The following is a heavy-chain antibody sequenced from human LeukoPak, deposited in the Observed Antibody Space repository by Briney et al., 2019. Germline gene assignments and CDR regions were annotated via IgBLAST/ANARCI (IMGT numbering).Heavy chain of an antibody. CDR3: AKVRGYSYALEYHFGN. CDR2: IRGSGDNT. D-gene: IGHD5-18*01. V-gene: IGHV3-23*01. Sequence: PGGSLRLSCAASGFTFSSYAMSWVRQAPGKGLEWVSAIRGSGDNTYYADSVKGRLTISRDNSRNTLYLQMNSLRAEDTALYYCAKVRGYSYALEYHFGNWGQGTLVTVSS. J-gene: IGHJ4*02. CDR1: GFTFSSYA.